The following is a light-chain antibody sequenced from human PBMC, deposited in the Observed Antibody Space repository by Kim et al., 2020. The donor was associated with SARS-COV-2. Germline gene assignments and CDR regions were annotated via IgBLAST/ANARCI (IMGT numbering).Light chain of an antibody. CDR2: KTS. CDR3: QQYNTFSQT. V-gene: IGKV1-5*03. J-gene: IGKJ1*01. Sequence: DIQMTQSPSTLSASVGDRVTITCRASQSISSYLAWYQQKAGKAPKLLIYKTSTLESGVPSRFSGSGSGTEFTLTISSLQPDDFATYYCQQYNTFSQTFGQGTKVDIK. CDR1: QSISSY.